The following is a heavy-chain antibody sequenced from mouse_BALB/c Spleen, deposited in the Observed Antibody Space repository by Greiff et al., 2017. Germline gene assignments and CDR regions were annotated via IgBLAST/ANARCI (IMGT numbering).Heavy chain of an antibody. CDR2: INPYNDGT. CDR3: ARSGRYGAMDY. Sequence: VQLKESGPELVKPGASVKMSCKASGYTFTSYVMHWVKQKPGQGLEWIGYINPYNDGTKYNEKFKGKATLTSDKSSSTAYMELSSLTSEDSAVYYCARSGRYGAMDYWGQGTSVTVSS. CDR1: GYTFTSYV. J-gene: IGHJ4*01. V-gene: IGHV1-14*01. D-gene: IGHD2-14*01.